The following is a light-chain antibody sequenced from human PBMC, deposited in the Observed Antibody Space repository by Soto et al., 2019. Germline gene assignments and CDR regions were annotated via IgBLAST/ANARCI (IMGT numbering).Light chain of an antibody. J-gene: IGKJ1*01. CDR3: QQCSTAPLT. V-gene: IGKV3-20*01. Sequence: EIVLTQSPGTLSLSPGERATLSCRASQSLSKNYLAWYQHKPGQAPRLLIDDASIRATGIPDRFSGSGSGTDFTLTISSLEPEDYAMYYCQQCSTAPLTFGQGTKVEIK. CDR1: QSLSKNY. CDR2: DAS.